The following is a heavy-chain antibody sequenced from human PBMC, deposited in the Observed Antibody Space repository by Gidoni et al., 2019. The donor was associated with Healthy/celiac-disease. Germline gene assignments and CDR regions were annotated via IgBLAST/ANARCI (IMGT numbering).Heavy chain of an antibody. D-gene: IGHD4-4*01. CDR2: ISYDGSNK. J-gene: IGHJ4*02. Sequence: QVQLVESGGGVVQPGRSLRLSCAASGFTFSSYAMHWVRQAPGKGLEWVAVISYDGSNKYYADSVKGRFTISRDNSKNTLYLQMNSLRAEDTAVYYCARAFPTVTTRSLGYFDYWGQGTLLTVSS. CDR1: GFTFSSYA. V-gene: IGHV3-30-3*01. CDR3: ARAFPTVTTRSLGYFDY.